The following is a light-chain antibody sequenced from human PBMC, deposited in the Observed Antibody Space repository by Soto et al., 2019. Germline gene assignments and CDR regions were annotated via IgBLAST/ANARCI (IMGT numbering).Light chain of an antibody. V-gene: IGLV2-14*01. Sequence: QAALTQPGSVSGPRGRWSTSPCTGTSRDDGGYNYVSWYQQHPGKAPKLMIYDVSNRPSGVSNRFSGSKSGNTASLTISGLQAEDEADYYCSSYTSSSTLYVFGTGTKVT. CDR1: SRDDGGYNY. J-gene: IGLJ1*01. CDR2: DVS. CDR3: SSYTSSSTLYV.